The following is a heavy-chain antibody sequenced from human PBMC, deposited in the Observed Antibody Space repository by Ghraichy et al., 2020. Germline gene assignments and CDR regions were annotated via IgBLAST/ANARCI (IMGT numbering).Heavy chain of an antibody. CDR2: ISNDGFST. CDR1: GFNFNNYA. J-gene: IGHJ4*02. CDR3: AKVVAASPGPLMYFDS. D-gene: IGHD2-15*01. Sequence: GGSLRLSCAASGFNFNNYAMGWVCQSLGKGLEWVSVISNDGFSTYYADSVKGRVTVSRDNSKNSLSLQITSLRVEDTALYYCAKVVAASPGPLMYFDSWGQGTVVTVAS. V-gene: IGHV3-23*03.